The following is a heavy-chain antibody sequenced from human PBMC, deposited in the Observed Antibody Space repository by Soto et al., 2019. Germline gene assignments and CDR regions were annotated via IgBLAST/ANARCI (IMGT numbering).Heavy chain of an antibody. CDR1: GGSISSGDYY. V-gene: IGHV4-30-4*01. D-gene: IGHD3-22*01. CDR2: IYYSGST. Sequence: SETLSLTSTVSGGSISSGDYYWSWIRQPPGKGLEWIGYIYYSGSTYYTPSLKNRVTISADTSNNQFSLRLNSVTAADTAVYYCARQHYYDSSGYYTWNWGQGTLVTVSS. J-gene: IGHJ4*02. CDR3: ARQHYYDSSGYYTWN.